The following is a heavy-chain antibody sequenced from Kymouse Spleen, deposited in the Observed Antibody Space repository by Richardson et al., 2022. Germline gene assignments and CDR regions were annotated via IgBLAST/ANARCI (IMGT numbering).Heavy chain of an antibody. J-gene: IGHJ5*02. V-gene: IGHV4-39*01. CDR3: ARQSITMVRGVMNWFDP. CDR2: IYYSGST. Sequence: QLQLQESGPGLVKPSETLSLTCTVSGGSISSSSYYWGWIRQPPGKGLEWIGSIYYSGSTYYNPSLKSRVTISVDTSKNQFSLKLSSVTAADTAVYYCARQSITMVRGVMNWFDPWGQGTLVTVSS. CDR1: GGSISSSSYY. D-gene: IGHD3-10*01.